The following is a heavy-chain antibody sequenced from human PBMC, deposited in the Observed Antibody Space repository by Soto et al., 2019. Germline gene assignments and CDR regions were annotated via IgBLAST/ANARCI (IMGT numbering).Heavy chain of an antibody. D-gene: IGHD6-19*01. J-gene: IGHJ4*02. V-gene: IGHV3-30*18. Sequence: QVQLVESGGGVVQPGRSLRLSCAASGFTFSSYGMHWVRQAPGKGLEWVAVISYDGSNKYYADSVKGRFTISRDNSKNTLYLQMNSLRAEDTAVYYCAKGPKRLLGWYFDYWGQGTLVTVSS. CDR3: AKGPKRLLGWYFDY. CDR2: ISYDGSNK. CDR1: GFTFSSYG.